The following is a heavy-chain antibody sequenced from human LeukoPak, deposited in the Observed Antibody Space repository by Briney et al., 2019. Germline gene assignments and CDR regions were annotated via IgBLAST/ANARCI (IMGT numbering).Heavy chain of an antibody. J-gene: IGHJ4*02. CDR2: ISGSGGST. V-gene: IGHV3-23*01. Sequence: GGSLRLSCAASGFTFSSYAMSWVRQAPGKGLEWVSAISGSGGSTYYADSVKGRFTISRDNSKNTLFLQMNSLRAEDTAVYYCAKGRCSGGSCYSRGFDYWGQGTLVTVSS. CDR3: AKGRCSGGSCYSRGFDY. D-gene: IGHD2-15*01. CDR1: GFTFSSYA.